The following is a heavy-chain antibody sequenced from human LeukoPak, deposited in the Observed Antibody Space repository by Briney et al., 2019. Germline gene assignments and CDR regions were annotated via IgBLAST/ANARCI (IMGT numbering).Heavy chain of an antibody. CDR3: ARVELTATHWFDP. D-gene: IGHD1-26*01. Sequence: SETLSLTRTVSGGSISSSSYYWGWIRQPPGKGLEWIGSIYYSGSTYYNPSLKSRVTISVDTSKNQFSLKLSSVTAADTAVYYCARVELTATHWFDPWGQGTLVTVSS. J-gene: IGHJ5*02. CDR2: IYYSGST. V-gene: IGHV4-39*07. CDR1: GGSISSSSYY.